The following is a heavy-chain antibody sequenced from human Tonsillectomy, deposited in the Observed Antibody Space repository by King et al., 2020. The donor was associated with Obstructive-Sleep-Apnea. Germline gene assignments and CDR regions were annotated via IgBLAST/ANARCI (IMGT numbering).Heavy chain of an antibody. D-gene: IGHD2-2*01. J-gene: IGHJ4*02. Sequence: VQLQESGPGLVKPSQTLSLTCSVSGGSISSGGYYCSWIRQHPGKGREGIVYIYYSGSTYYDPSLKRRVTISIDTSKNPFSLKLSSVTAADTAVYYCARVFQTAVAFDYWGQGTLVTVSS. V-gene: IGHV4-31*03. CDR3: ARVFQTAVAFDY. CDR2: IYYSGST. CDR1: GGSISSGGYY.